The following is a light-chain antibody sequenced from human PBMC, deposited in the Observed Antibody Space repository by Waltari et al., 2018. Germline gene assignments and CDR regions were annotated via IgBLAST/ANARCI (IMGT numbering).Light chain of an antibody. Sequence: EIVMTQSPATLSVSPGERATLSCRASQSVGSDLAWYQQKPGRAPNRLIHGASTRVTGIPARFSGSGSGIEFTLTISSLQSEDFAVYYCQQYNKWPPYTFGQGTKLEIK. V-gene: IGKV3-15*01. CDR3: QQYNKWPPYT. J-gene: IGKJ2*01. CDR1: QSVGSD. CDR2: GAS.